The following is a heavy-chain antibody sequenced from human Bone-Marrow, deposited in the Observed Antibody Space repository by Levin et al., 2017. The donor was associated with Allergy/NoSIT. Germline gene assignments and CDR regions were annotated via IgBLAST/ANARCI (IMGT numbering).Heavy chain of an antibody. Sequence: SCAASGFTFSDYYMSWIRQAPGKGLEWVSYISSSGSTIYYADSVKGRFTISRDNAKNSLYLQMNSLRAEDTAVYYCARDKRSSGWLYYYYYGMDVWGQGTTVTVSS. D-gene: IGHD6-19*01. CDR3: ARDKRSSGWLYYYYYGMDV. V-gene: IGHV3-11*01. CDR1: GFTFSDYY. J-gene: IGHJ6*02. CDR2: ISSSGSTI.